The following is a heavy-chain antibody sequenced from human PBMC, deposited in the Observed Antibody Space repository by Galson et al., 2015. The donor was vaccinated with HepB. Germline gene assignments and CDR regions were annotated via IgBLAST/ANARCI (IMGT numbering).Heavy chain of an antibody. CDR2: ISSNEDST. V-gene: IGHV3-64D*06. CDR3: VKTPSQYDSSGYPFDY. J-gene: IGHJ4*02. Sequence: SLRLSCAASGFTFRTFAMHWVRQAPGKGLQYVSGISSNEDSTYYADSVKGRFTISRDNSKNTLFLQLRSLRAEDTAVYYCVKTPSQYDSSGYPFDYWGQGTLVAVSS. CDR1: GFTFRTFA. D-gene: IGHD3-22*01.